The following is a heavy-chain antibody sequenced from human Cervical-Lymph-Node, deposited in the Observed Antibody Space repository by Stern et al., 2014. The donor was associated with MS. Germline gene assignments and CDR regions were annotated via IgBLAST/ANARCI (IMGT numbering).Heavy chain of an antibody. CDR3: AKDEAALTAAAGNFDY. CDR2: ISDSGGSP. CDR1: GFTFSSHA. J-gene: IGHJ4*02. V-gene: IGHV3-23*04. Sequence: VQLVQSGGGLVQPGGSLRLTCAASGFTFSSHAMSWVRQAPGKGLEWVSVISDSGGSPNYADSVKGRFTISRDNSKNTLYLQMNSLRAEDTAVYYCAKDEAALTAAAGNFDYWGQGTLVTVSS. D-gene: IGHD6-13*01.